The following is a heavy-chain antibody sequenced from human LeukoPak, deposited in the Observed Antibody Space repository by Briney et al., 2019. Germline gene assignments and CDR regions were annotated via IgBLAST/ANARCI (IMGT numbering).Heavy chain of an antibody. V-gene: IGHV4-30-4*01. D-gene: IGHD3-3*01. Sequence: SETLSLTCTVSGGSISSGDYYWSWIRQPPGKGLEWIGYIYYSGSTYYNPSLKSRVTISVDTSKNQFSLKLSSVTAADTAVYYCATALRFLEWISDFDIWGQGTTVTVSS. CDR2: IYYSGST. CDR1: GGSISSGDYY. CDR3: ATALRFLEWISDFDI. J-gene: IGHJ3*02.